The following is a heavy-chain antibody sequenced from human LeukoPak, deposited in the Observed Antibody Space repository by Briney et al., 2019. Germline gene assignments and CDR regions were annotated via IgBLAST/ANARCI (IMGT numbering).Heavy chain of an antibody. CDR3: ARGFLGSGWPRHFDY. V-gene: IGHV4-39*07. D-gene: IGHD6-19*01. Sequence: SETLSLTCTVSGGSISSSSYSWGWIRQPPGKGLEWIGEINHSGSTNYNPSLKSRVTISVDTSKNQFSLKLSSVTAADTAVYYCARGFLGSGWPRHFDYWGQGTLVTVSS. CDR1: GGSISSSSYS. J-gene: IGHJ4*02. CDR2: INHSGST.